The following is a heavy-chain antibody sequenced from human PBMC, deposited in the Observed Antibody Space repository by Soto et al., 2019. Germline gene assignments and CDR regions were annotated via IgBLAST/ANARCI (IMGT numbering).Heavy chain of an antibody. Sequence: ASVKVSCKASGYSFTTYSLHWVRQAPGQSPEWLGWINPGNGNTEYSQNFQGRVTFTRDTSASTGYMELISLRSEDTAVYYCARDTMTDLDYWGQGTLVTVSS. CDR1: GYSFTTYS. D-gene: IGHD3-22*01. CDR2: INPGNGNT. CDR3: ARDTMTDLDY. V-gene: IGHV1-3*01. J-gene: IGHJ4*02.